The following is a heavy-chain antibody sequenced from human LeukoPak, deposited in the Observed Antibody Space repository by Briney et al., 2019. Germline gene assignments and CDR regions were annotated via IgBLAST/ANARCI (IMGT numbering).Heavy chain of an antibody. D-gene: IGHD6-6*01. Sequence: ASVKVSCKASGYTFTSYYLHWVRQAPGQGLGWMGIINPSGGSTSYAQKFQGRVTMTRDTSTSTVYMELSSLRSEDTAVYYCARAYGSSSPTYYYYYMDVWGKGTTVTVSS. J-gene: IGHJ6*03. CDR1: GYTFTSYY. CDR3: ARAYGSSSPTYYYYYMDV. V-gene: IGHV1-46*01. CDR2: INPSGGST.